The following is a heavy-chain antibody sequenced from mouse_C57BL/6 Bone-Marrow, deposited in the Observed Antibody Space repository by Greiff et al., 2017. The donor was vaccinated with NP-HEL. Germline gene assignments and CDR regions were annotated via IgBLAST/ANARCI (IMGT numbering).Heavy chain of an antibody. Sequence: QVQLQQSGAELVRPGTSVKMSCKASGYTFTNYWIGWAKQRPGHGLEWIGDIYPGGGYANYNEKFKGKATLTADKSSSTAYMQFSSLTSEDSAIYYCARGIICFYYFDYWGQGTTLTVSS. CDR2: IYPGGGYA. CDR1: GYTFTNYW. V-gene: IGHV1-63*01. CDR3: ARGIICFYYFDY. J-gene: IGHJ2*01. D-gene: IGHD6-1*01.